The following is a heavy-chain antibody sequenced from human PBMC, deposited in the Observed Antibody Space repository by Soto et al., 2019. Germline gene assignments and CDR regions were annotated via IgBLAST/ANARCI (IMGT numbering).Heavy chain of an antibody. Sequence: QVQLVESGGGVVQPGNSVRLSCAGSGFTFSMYGMHWVRQAPGKGLEWVAVTASDGTNKFYGDFVKGRFTISRDNTRAKLYLQMNSLRPDDTAVYYCARKNPGRVSELPDYWGQGTLVTVSS. V-gene: IGHV3-30*03. D-gene: IGHD3-10*01. CDR3: ARKNPGRVSELPDY. CDR1: GFTFSMYG. J-gene: IGHJ4*02. CDR2: TASDGTNK.